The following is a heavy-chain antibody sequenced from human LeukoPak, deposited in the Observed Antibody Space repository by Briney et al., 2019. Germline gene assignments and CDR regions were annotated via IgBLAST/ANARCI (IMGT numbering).Heavy chain of an antibody. CDR1: GGSISSISYY. V-gene: IGHV4-39*01. CDR2: FYYSGST. Sequence: PSDTLSLICTVSGGSISSISYYWGWIRQPPGKGLEWIGSFYYSGSTYYNPSLKSRDAISVDTSKNQFSLKLSSVSAADTAVYYCATHPKIRRYCDWSEPDHNWFDPWGQGNLVTASS. J-gene: IGHJ5*02. D-gene: IGHD3-9*01. CDR3: ATHPKIRRYCDWSEPDHNWFDP.